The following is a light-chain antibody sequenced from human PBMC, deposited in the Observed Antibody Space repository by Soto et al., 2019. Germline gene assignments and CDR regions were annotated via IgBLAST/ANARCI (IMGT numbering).Light chain of an antibody. V-gene: IGLV2-8*01. CDR3: SSYAGSILYV. Sequence: QSVLTQPPSASGSPGQSVTISCTGTSSDVGGYNYVSWYQQHPGKAPQLMIYEVSKRPSGVPDRFSGSKSGNTASLTVSGLQAEDEADYYCSSYAGSILYVFGTGTKLTVL. CDR2: EVS. J-gene: IGLJ1*01. CDR1: SSDVGGYNY.